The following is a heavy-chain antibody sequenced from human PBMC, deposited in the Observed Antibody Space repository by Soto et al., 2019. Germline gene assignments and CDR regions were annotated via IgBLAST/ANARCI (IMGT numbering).Heavy chain of an antibody. CDR1: GFTFVTYW. V-gene: IGHV3-74*01. D-gene: IGHD2-21*01. CDR2: INSDGTIS. CDR3: ARLSGDHSAFFSYGMDA. J-gene: IGHJ6*02. Sequence: GGSLRLSGEAPGFTFVTYWMNWVRQPPGKGPEWLSGINSDGTISSYADSVKGRFTISRDNARNTLSLQMNSLRADDTAVYYCARLSGDHSAFFSYGMDAWGQGTTVTVSS.